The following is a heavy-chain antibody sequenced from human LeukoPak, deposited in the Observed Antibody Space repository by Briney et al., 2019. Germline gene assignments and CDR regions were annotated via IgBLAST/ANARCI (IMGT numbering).Heavy chain of an antibody. D-gene: IGHD6-13*01. CDR3: ASLGYSSSWPKFDP. Sequence: PGGFLRLSCAASGFTFSSYSMNWVRQAPGKGLEWVSSISSSSSYIYYADSVKGRFTISRDNAKNSLYLQMNSLRAEDTAVYYCASLGYSSSWPKFDPWGQGTLVTVSS. CDR2: ISSSSSYI. J-gene: IGHJ5*02. CDR1: GFTFSSYS. V-gene: IGHV3-21*01.